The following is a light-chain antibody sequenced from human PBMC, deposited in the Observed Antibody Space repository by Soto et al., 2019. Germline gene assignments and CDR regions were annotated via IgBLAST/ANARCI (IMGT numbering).Light chain of an antibody. Sequence: QSVLTQPPSVSAAPGQKVTMSCSGSSSNIGSNFVSWYQHHPGTAPNLLIYENNRRRSGIPDRFSGSKSGTSATLGITGLQTGDEADYYCATWDSSLRVVVFGGGTKLTVL. V-gene: IGLV1-51*02. CDR3: ATWDSSLRVVV. J-gene: IGLJ3*02. CDR2: ENN. CDR1: SSNIGSNF.